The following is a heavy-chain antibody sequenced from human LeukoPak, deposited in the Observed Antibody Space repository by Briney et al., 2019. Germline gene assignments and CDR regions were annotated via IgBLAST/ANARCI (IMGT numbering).Heavy chain of an antibody. J-gene: IGHJ4*02. CDR2: ISSNGGST. CDR1: EFTFSSYW. V-gene: IGHV3-64*01. CDR3: ARGRSHYYDSSGYSPD. Sequence: GGSLRLSCAASEFTFSSYWMSWVRQAPGKGLEYVSAISSNGGSTYYANSVKGRFTISRDNSKNTLYLQMGSLRAEDMAVYYCARGRSHYYDSSGYSPDWGQGTLVTVSS. D-gene: IGHD3-22*01.